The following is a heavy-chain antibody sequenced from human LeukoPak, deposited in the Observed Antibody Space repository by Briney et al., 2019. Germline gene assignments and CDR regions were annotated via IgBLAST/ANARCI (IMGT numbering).Heavy chain of an antibody. CDR2: ISAYNGNT. D-gene: IGHD2-15*01. V-gene: IGHV1-18*01. Sequence: GASVKVSCKASGYTFTSYGISWVRQAPGQGLEWMGWISAYNGNTNYAQKLQGRVTMTTDTSTSTAYMELRSLRSDDTAVYYCARDTASDFSCYPCGEPRNFDYWGQGTLVTVSS. CDR1: GYTFTSYG. CDR3: ARDTASDFSCYPCGEPRNFDY. J-gene: IGHJ4*02.